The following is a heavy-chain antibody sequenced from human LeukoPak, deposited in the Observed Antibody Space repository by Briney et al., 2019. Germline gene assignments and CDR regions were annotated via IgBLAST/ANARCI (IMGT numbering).Heavy chain of an antibody. V-gene: IGHV3-48*01. D-gene: IGHD6-13*01. Sequence: GGSLRLSCVASGLTFSSYAMNWFRQAPGKGLEWVSYISTTSSSIYYADSVKGRFTISRDNARNSLYLQLNSLRVEDTAVYYCAREAAPWGQGTLVTVSS. J-gene: IGHJ4*02. CDR3: AREAAP. CDR2: ISTTSSSI. CDR1: GLTFSSYA.